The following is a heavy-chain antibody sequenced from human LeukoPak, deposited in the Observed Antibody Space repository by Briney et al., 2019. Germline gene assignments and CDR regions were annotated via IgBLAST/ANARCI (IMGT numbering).Heavy chain of an antibody. D-gene: IGHD3-16*02. CDR1: GYTFNGYY. Sequence: GASVKVSCKASGYTFNGYYMHWVRQAPGQGLEWMGWINPNSGGTNYAQKFQGRVTMTRDTSISTAYMELSRLRSDDTAVYYCASVLRLGELSTVPWGQGTLVTVSS. J-gene: IGHJ5*02. CDR2: INPNSGGT. CDR3: ASVLRLGELSTVP. V-gene: IGHV1-2*02.